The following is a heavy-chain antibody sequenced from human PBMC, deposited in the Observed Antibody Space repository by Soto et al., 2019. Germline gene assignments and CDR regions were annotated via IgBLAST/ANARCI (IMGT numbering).Heavy chain of an antibody. J-gene: IGHJ3*02. D-gene: IGHD2-8*02. CDR1: GFTVSSNY. CDR2: IYSGAST. Sequence: EVQLVETGGGLIQPGGSLRLSCAASGFTVSSNYMSWVRQAPGKGLEWVSVIYSGASTYYADSVKGRFTISRDNSKNTLYLRMNSLRAEDTAVYDCGRVRLVHDAFDIWGQGTMVTVSS. CDR3: GRVRLVHDAFDI. V-gene: IGHV3-53*02.